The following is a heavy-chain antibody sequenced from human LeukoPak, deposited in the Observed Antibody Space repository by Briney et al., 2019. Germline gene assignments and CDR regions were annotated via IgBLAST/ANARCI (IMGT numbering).Heavy chain of an antibody. CDR1: GFTFSKHG. Sequence: GESLRLSCAASGFTFSKHGMNWVRQAPGKGLEWVSGISPSGDIKYYADSVKGGFNIYRENYKKTVYMKRERLREDDTAVYFCARDSIRQQLYYFDYWGRGTLVTVSS. D-gene: IGHD6-13*01. J-gene: IGHJ4*02. CDR2: ISPSGDIK. V-gene: IGHV3-23*01. CDR3: ARDSIRQQLYYFDY.